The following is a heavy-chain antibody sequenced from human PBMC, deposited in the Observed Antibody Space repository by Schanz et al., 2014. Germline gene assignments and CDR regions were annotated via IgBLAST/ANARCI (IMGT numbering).Heavy chain of an antibody. CDR1: GGTFTSYA. D-gene: IGHD3-3*01. V-gene: IGHV1-69*04. CDR2: IIPIVDIT. Sequence: QVPLVQSGAEVRKPGSSVRVSCKASGGTFTSYAFSWVRQAPGQGLEWMGRIIPIVDITNYAQKFQGRVTITADKSTSTVYMELSSLRSEDTAIYYCARGNTIFGVVILGWLDPWGQGTLVTVSS. CDR3: ARGNTIFGVVILGWLDP. J-gene: IGHJ5*02.